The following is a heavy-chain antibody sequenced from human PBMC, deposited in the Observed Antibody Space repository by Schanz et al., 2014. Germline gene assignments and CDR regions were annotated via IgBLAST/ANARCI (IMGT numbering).Heavy chain of an antibody. D-gene: IGHD3-10*01. CDR2: VYSSGST. CDR3: ARLRGGGVIITT. Sequence: QLQLQESGPGLVKASETLSLTCSVSGGSINSGGYRWGWTRQPPGRGLEWIGLVYSSGSTYYNPPHKGRVTISADPHRNQFPLKVFSVTAADTALYYCARLRGGGVIITTWGQGTLVTVSS. V-gene: IGHV4-39*01. J-gene: IGHJ5*02. CDR1: GGSINSGGYR.